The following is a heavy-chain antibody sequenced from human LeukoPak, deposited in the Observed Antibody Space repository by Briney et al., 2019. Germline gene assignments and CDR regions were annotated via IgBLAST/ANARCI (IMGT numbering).Heavy chain of an antibody. CDR2: IRYDGSNK. Sequence: GGSLRLSCAASGFTFSSYGIYWVRQAPGKGLEWVAFIRYDGSNKYYADSVKGRFTISRDNSKNTLYLQMNSLRAEDTAVYYCARYATVAAHRDFDYWGQGTLVTVSS. CDR3: ARYATVAAHRDFDY. V-gene: IGHV3-30*02. J-gene: IGHJ4*02. D-gene: IGHD4-23*01. CDR1: GFTFSSYG.